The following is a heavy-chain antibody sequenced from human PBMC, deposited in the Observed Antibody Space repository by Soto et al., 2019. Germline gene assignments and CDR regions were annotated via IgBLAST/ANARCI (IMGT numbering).Heavy chain of an antibody. CDR3: ARDPGDSTGWFYFDS. J-gene: IGHJ4*02. D-gene: IGHD6-19*01. CDR2: INGDGTSM. CDR1: GFTFSSHW. V-gene: IGHV3-74*01. Sequence: GGSLSLSCAASGFTFSSHWMHWVRQVPGKGLVWVSRINGDGTSMNYADSVKGRFTISRDNAKNTLYLQMNSLRAEDTAVYYCARDPGDSTGWFYFDSWGQGSLVTVSS.